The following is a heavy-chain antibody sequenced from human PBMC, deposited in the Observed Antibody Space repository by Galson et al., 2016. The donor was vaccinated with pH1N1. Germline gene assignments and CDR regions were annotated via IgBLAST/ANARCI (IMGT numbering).Heavy chain of an antibody. CDR2: IIAIFRTA. CDR3: ATHRGYHLRDNIDY. Sequence: SVKVSCKASGGTFRSNAISWVRQAPGQGLEWMGGIIAIFRTANYAQKFQGRVTITADEFMSSAYMDLSSLTSEDTAVYYFATHRGYHLRDNIDYWGQGTLVTVSS. D-gene: IGHD3-16*02. CDR1: GGTFRSNA. J-gene: IGHJ4*02. V-gene: IGHV1-69*13.